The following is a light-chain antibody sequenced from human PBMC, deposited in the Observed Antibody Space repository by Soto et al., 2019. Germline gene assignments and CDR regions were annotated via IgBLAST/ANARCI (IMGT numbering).Light chain of an antibody. V-gene: IGLV1-44*01. Sequence: QSVLTQPPSASGTPWQRVTTSCSVGNSNIGSHTVNWYQHLPGTAPTLLIFSNNQRPSGVPARFSGSKSGISASLAISGLQSGDEGDYSCAAWDDSLNGFYVFGTGTKVTVL. J-gene: IGLJ1*01. CDR1: NSNIGSHT. CDR2: SNN. CDR3: AAWDDSLNGFYV.